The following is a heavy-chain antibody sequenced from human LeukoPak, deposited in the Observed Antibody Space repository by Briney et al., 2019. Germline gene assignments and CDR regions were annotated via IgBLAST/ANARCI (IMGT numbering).Heavy chain of an antibody. CDR2: INHSGST. CDR3: ARAAMYYYDSSGHFDY. Sequence: PSETLSLTCAVYGGSFSDYYWSWIRQPPGKGLEWIGEINHSGSTNYNPSLKSRVTISVDTSKNQFSLKLSSVTAADTAVYYCARAAMYYYDSSGHFDYWGQGTLVTVSS. D-gene: IGHD3-22*01. V-gene: IGHV4-34*01. J-gene: IGHJ4*02. CDR1: GGSFSDYY.